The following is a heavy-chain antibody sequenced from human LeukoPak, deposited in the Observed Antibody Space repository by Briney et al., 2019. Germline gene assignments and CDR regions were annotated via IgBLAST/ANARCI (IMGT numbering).Heavy chain of an antibody. CDR3: VKRSYCSSTSCSFDY. Sequence: GGSLRLSCSASGFTFSSYAMHWVRQAPGKGLEYVSPISSNGGSTYYADSVKGRFTISRDNSKNTLYLQMSSLRAEDTAVYYCVKRSYCSSTSCSFDYWGQGTLVTVSS. V-gene: IGHV3-64D*06. D-gene: IGHD2-2*01. J-gene: IGHJ4*02. CDR2: ISSNGGST. CDR1: GFTFSSYA.